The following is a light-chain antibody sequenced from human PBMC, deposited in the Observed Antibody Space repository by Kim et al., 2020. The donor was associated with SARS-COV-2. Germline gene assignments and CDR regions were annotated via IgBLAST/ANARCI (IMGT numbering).Light chain of an antibody. CDR1: QDISNY. CDR3: QQYDNLVT. J-gene: IGKJ4*01. V-gene: IGKV1-33*01. CDR2: DAS. Sequence: GDRVTITCQASQDISNYLNWYQQKPGKAPKLLIYDASNLETGVPSRFSGSGSGTDFTFTISSLQPEDIATYYCQQYDNLVTFGGGTKGDIK.